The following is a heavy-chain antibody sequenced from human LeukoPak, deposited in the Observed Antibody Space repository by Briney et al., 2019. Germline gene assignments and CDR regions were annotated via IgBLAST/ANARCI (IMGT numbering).Heavy chain of an antibody. CDR3: ARITVTLGN. V-gene: IGHV1-8*01. J-gene: IGHJ4*02. CDR2: MNPNSGNT. CDR1: GYRFTSYD. D-gene: IGHD4-17*01. Sequence: ASVKGCCKASGYRFTSYDINWVRQATGLGLEWMGWMNPNSGNTGYAQKFQGRVTMTRNTSISTAYMELSSLRSEDTAVYYCARITVTLGNWGQGTLVTVSS.